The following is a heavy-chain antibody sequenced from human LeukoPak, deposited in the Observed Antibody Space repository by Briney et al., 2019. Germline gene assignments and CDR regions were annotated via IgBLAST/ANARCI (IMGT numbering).Heavy chain of an antibody. D-gene: IGHD3-3*01. CDR1: GFTFSSYW. V-gene: IGHV3-7*02. Sequence: GGSLRLSCAASGFTFSSYWMSWVRQAPGKGLEWVANIKQDGSEKYYADSVKGRFTISRDNSKDTLYLQMNSLRAEDTAVYYCAKGRGRFLEWLSDAFDIWGQGTMVTVSS. CDR2: IKQDGSEK. CDR3: AKGRGRFLEWLSDAFDI. J-gene: IGHJ3*02.